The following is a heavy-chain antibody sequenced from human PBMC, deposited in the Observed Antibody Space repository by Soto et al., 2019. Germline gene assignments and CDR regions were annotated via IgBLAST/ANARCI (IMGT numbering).Heavy chain of an antibody. J-gene: IGHJ6*02. CDR2: ISWNSGSI. V-gene: IGHV3-9*01. Sequence: LRLSCAASGFTFDDYAMHWVRQAPGKGLEWVSGISWNSGSIGYADSVKGRFTISRDNAKNSLYLQMNSLRAEDTALYYCAKDKRYYDFWSGYWSVSSYGMDVWGQGTTVTVSS. CDR1: GFTFDDYA. CDR3: AKDKRYYDFWSGYWSVSSYGMDV. D-gene: IGHD3-3*01.